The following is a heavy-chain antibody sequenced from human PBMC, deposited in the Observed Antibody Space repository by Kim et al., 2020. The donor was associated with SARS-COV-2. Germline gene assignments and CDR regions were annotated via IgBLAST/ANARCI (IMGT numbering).Heavy chain of an antibody. CDR3: AKGDHGGYQLQWGYYFDY. V-gene: IGHV3-23*01. D-gene: IGHD2-2*01. CDR1: GFTFSSYA. J-gene: IGHJ4*02. CDR2: ISGSVGRT. Sequence: GGSLRLSCAASGFTFSSYAMSWVRQAPGKGLEWVSAISGSVGRTYYADPVKGRFTISRDNSKNTLYLQMNSLRAEDTAVYYCAKGDHGGYQLQWGYYFDYRGQGTMVTVSS.